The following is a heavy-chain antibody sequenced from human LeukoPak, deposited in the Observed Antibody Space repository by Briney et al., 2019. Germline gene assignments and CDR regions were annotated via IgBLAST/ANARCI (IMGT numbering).Heavy chain of an antibody. J-gene: IGHJ4*02. D-gene: IGHD6-13*01. CDR3: AKGGYSSSWYISGFDD. CDR1: GFTFSSYA. Sequence: GGSLRLSCAASGFTFSSYAMSWVRQAPGKGLEWVSAISGSGTSTYYADSVKGRFTISRDNSKNTLYLQMNSLRAEDTAVYYCAKGGYSSSWYISGFDDWGQGTLVTVPS. V-gene: IGHV3-23*01. CDR2: ISGSGTST.